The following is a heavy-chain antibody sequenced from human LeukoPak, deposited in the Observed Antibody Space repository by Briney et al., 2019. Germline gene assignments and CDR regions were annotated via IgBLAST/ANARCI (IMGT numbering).Heavy chain of an antibody. CDR2: IYHSGTT. CDR1: GGSISSGGYS. Sequence: SQTLSLTCAVSGGSISSGGYSWSWVRQPPGEGLEWVGYIYHSGTTYYNPSLQSRVTISLDRSKNQFSLKLSSMTAADTAVYYCASGNTGYDRDAFDIWGQGTLVTVSS. V-gene: IGHV4-30-2*01. J-gene: IGHJ4*02. CDR3: ASGNTGYDRDAFDI. D-gene: IGHD5-12*01.